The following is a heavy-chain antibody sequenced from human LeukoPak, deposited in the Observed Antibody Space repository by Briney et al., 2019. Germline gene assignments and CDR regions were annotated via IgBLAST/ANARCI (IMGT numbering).Heavy chain of an antibody. CDR2: IKQDGSDE. V-gene: IGHV3-7*01. Sequence: GGSLRLSCAASGFTFSSFWMSWVRQAPGKGLEWVANIKQDGSDEYYVDSVKGRFTISRDNAKNSLYLQTNSLRAEDTAVYYCASGRRLAYWGQGTLVTVSS. D-gene: IGHD5-12*01. CDR1: GFTFSSFW. J-gene: IGHJ4*02. CDR3: ASGRRLAY.